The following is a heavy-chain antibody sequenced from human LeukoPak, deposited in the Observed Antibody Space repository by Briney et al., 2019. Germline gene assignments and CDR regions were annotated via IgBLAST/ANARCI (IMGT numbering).Heavy chain of an antibody. CDR3: ARRCMSGYCSSGGPMDDY. CDR1: GXSFTRYW. CDR2: IYPADSDT. Sequence: GESLKISCKGSGXSFTRYWSGWVRQMPETGLEWMGVIYPADSDTTYNPSFQGQVTISVDRSINTAYLQWSSLKASDTAMYYCARRCMSGYCSSGGPMDDYWGQGTLVTVSS. J-gene: IGHJ4*02. V-gene: IGHV5-51*01. D-gene: IGHD2-15*01.